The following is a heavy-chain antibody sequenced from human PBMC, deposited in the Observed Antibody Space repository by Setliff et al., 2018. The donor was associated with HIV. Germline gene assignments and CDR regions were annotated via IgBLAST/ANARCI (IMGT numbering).Heavy chain of an antibody. CDR2: INYSGTT. V-gene: IGHV4-34*01. D-gene: IGHD2-15*01. J-gene: IGHJ4*02. Sequence: SETLSLTCAIYGGSFSGNYWSWIRQPPGKGLEWIGEINYSGTTNHNPFLKSRVTISVDTSKKQFSLKLNSVTAADSAIYYCAVTYCRGGGRDCPQMYDYWGQGSLVTVSS. CDR3: AVTYCRGGGRDCPQMYDY. CDR1: GGSFSGNY.